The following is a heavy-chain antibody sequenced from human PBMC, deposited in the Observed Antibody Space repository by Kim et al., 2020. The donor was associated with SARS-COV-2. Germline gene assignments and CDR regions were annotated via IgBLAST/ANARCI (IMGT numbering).Heavy chain of an antibody. Sequence: GGSLRLSCAASGFRFSRYWMSWVRQAPGKGLEWVANIKQDESEREYVDSVKGRFTISRDNAKNSLYLQMNSLRAEDTAVYYCARGDDSGAYYKTFDGFDVWGQGTKVTVSS. CDR3: ARGDDSGAYYKTFDGFDV. D-gene: IGHD3-22*01. V-gene: IGHV3-7*01. CDR2: IKQDESER. J-gene: IGHJ3*01. CDR1: GFRFSRYW.